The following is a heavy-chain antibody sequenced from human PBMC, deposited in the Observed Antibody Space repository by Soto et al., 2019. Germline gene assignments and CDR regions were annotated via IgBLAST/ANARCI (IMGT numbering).Heavy chain of an antibody. V-gene: IGHV4-59*01. J-gene: IGHJ5*02. D-gene: IGHD1-1*01. CDR1: GGSISSYY. CDR3: AREAGKFSLGTNWFDP. CDR2: IYYSGST. Sequence: LSLPCTVSGGSISSYYWSWIRQPPGKGLEWIGYIYYSGSTNYNPSLKSRVTISVDTSKNQFSLKLSSVTAADTAVYYCAREAGKFSLGTNWFDPWGQGTLVTVSS.